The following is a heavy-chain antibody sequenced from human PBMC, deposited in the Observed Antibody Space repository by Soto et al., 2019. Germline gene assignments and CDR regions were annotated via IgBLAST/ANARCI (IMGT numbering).Heavy chain of an antibody. CDR2: IGTAGDT. CDR3: ARVGLYYYGMDV. CDR1: GFTFSSYD. J-gene: IGHJ6*02. Sequence: EVQLVESGGGLVQPGGSLRLSCAASGFTFSSYDMHWVRQATGKGLEWVSAIGTAGDTYYPGSVKGRFTISRENANNSLYLQMNSLRAGDTAVYYCARVGLYYYGMDVWGQGTTVTVSS. V-gene: IGHV3-13*01.